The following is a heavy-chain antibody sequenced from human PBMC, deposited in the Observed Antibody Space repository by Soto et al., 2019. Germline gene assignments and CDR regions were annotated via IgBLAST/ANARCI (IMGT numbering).Heavy chain of an antibody. CDR1: GGSISSGDYH. CDR3: ARVYYYDKVRFDP. Sequence: PSETLSLTCTVSGGSISSGDYHWSWIRQPPGKGLEWIGFIYYSGSTYYNPSLKSRLTISVDTSKNQFSLKLSSVTAADTAVYYCARVYYYDKVRFDPWGQGILVTVS. V-gene: IGHV4-30-4*01. J-gene: IGHJ5*02. CDR2: IYYSGST. D-gene: IGHD3-22*01.